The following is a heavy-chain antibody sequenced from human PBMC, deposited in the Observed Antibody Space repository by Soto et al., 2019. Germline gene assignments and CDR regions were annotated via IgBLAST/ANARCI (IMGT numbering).Heavy chain of an antibody. D-gene: IGHD2-8*02. CDR2: LKPDGSDK. CDR3: ATETHWSFDY. V-gene: IGHV3-7*01. Sequence: PGGSLRLSCAASGFTFSDFWMSWVRQAPGKGLEWVANLKPDGSDKYYVDSVRGRFTISRDNAKDSLYLQMFGLRAEDTAVYYCATETHWSFDYWGQGGLVTVSS. J-gene: IGHJ4*02. CDR1: GFTFSDFW.